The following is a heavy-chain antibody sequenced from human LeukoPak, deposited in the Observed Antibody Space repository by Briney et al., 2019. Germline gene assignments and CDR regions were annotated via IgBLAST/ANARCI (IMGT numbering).Heavy chain of an antibody. CDR3: ARSRTPPFTFGGVIPWYGMDV. CDR1: GGSISSGGYY. J-gene: IGHJ6*02. D-gene: IGHD3-16*02. V-gene: IGHV4-31*03. CDR2: IYYSGST. Sequence: PSETLSLTCTVSGGSISSGGYYWSWVRQHPGKGLEWIGYIYYSGSTYYNPSLKSRVTISVDTSKNQFSLKLSSVTAADTAVYYCARSRTPPFTFGGVIPWYGMDVWGQGTTVTVSS.